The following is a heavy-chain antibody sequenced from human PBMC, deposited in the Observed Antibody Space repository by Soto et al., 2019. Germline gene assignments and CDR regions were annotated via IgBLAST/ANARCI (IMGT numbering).Heavy chain of an antibody. CDR1: GYTFTSYD. D-gene: IGHD3-16*02. CDR2: MNPNSGNT. CDR3: ARALGYYDYIWGSYRYTSLDY. V-gene: IGHV1-8*01. Sequence: QVQLVQSGAEVKKPGASVKVSCKASGYTFTSYDINWVRQATGQGLEWMGWMNPNSGNTGYAQKFQGRVTMNRNTSLSTAYMELSSLRSEDTAVYYCARALGYYDYIWGSYRYTSLDYWGQGTLVTVSS. J-gene: IGHJ4*02.